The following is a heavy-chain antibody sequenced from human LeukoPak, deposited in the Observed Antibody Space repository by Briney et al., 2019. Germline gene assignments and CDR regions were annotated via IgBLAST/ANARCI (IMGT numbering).Heavy chain of an antibody. V-gene: IGHV4-39*07. Sequence: PSETLSLTCTVSGGSISSSSYYWGWIRQPPGKGLEWIGSIYYSGSTYYNPSLKSRVTISVDTSKNQFSLKLSSVTAADTAVYFCARDRYFPRDQFDYWGQGTLVTVSS. CDR1: GGSISSSSYY. CDR2: IYYSGST. D-gene: IGHD2-2*01. CDR3: ARDRYFPRDQFDY. J-gene: IGHJ4*02.